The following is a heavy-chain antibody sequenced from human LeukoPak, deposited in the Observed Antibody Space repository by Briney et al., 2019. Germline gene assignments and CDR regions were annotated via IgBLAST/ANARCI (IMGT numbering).Heavy chain of an antibody. D-gene: IGHD3-22*01. CDR3: ATTPGDYDGSGYWGDYFDY. CDR1: GFTFSSYI. J-gene: IGHJ4*02. V-gene: IGHV3-21*01. CDR2: ISSSSDYI. Sequence: GGSLRLSCAASGFTFSSYIITWVRQAPGKGLEWVSSISSSSDYIYYADSVKGRFTISRDNAKNSLYLQMNSLRAEDTAVYYCATTPGDYDGSGYWGDYFDYWGQGTLVTVSS.